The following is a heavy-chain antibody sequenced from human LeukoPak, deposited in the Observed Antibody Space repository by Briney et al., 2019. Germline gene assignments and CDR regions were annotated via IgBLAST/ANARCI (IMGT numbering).Heavy chain of an antibody. CDR1: GGSISSSSYY. V-gene: IGHV4-39*01. J-gene: IGHJ4*02. D-gene: IGHD6-13*01. CDR2: IYYSGST. CDR3: AISAAGTSYLLDY. Sequence: SETLSLTCTVSGGSISSSSYYWGWIRQPPGKGLEWIGSIYYSGSTYYNPSLKSRVTISVDTSKNQFSLKLSTVTAADTAVYYCAISAAGTSYLLDYWGQGTLVTVSS.